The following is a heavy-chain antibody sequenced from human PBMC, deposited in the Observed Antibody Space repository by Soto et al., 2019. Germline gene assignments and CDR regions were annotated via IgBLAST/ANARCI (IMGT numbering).Heavy chain of an antibody. CDR1: GFTFSSYS. V-gene: IGHV3-21*01. Sequence: GGSLRLSCAASGFTFSSYSMNWVRQAPGKGLEWVSSISSSSSYIYYADSVKGRFTISRDNAKNSLYLQMNSLRAEDTAVYCCARDHAPFQDIVLMVYGPSAFDIWGQGTMVTVSS. J-gene: IGHJ3*02. CDR2: ISSSSSYI. CDR3: ARDHAPFQDIVLMVYGPSAFDI. D-gene: IGHD2-8*01.